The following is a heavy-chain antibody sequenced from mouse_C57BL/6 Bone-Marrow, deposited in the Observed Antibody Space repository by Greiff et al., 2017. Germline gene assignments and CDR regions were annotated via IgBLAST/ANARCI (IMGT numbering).Heavy chain of an antibody. Sequence: EVKLVESGAGLVKPGASLKLSCAASGFTFTSYAMSWVRQPPGKGLEWVATICDGGSYTYYPDHVTGPFTISCDTYNNNLYLQMSHLRSEDAAMDDCEREGGGGYFAVWGTGTPVTVSS. CDR3: EREGGGGYFAV. V-gene: IGHV5-4*01. CDR1: GFTFTSYA. D-gene: IGHD2-3*01. J-gene: IGHJ1*03. CDR2: ICDGGSYT.